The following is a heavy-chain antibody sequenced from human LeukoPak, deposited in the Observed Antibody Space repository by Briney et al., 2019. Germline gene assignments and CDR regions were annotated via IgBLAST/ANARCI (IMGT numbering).Heavy chain of an antibody. CDR2: ISAYNGNT. V-gene: IGHV1-18*01. CDR1: GYTFTAYY. CDR3: ARRDLGDYAPEDY. J-gene: IGHJ4*02. D-gene: IGHD4-17*01. Sequence: GASVKVSCKPSGYTFTAYYMHLVRQAPGQGLEWMGWISAYNGNTNYAQKLQGRVTMTTDTSTSTAYMELRSLRSDDTAVYYCARRDLGDYAPEDYWGQGTLVTVSS.